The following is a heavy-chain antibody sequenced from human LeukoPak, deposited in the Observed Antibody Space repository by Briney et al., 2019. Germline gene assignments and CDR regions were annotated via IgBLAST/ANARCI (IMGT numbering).Heavy chain of an antibody. J-gene: IGHJ6*02. D-gene: IGHD1-26*01. CDR3: ARDREQPPGGYYYSMDV. CDR2: ISYDGSNK. V-gene: IGHV3-30-3*01. Sequence: GRSLRLSCAASGFTFSSYAMHWVRQAPGKGLEWVAVISYDGSNKYYADSVKGRFTISRDNSKNTLYLQMNSLRAEDTAVYYCARDREQPPGGYYYSMDVWGQGTTVTVSS. CDR1: GFTFSSYA.